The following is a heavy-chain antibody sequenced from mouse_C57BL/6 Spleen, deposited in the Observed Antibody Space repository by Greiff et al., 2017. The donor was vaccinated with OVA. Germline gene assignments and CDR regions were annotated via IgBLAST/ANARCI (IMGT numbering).Heavy chain of an antibody. Sequence: QVQLQQPGAELVRPGSSVKLSCKASGYTFTSYWMHWVKQRPIQGLEWIGNIDPSDSETHYNQKFKDKATLTVDKSSSTACMQLSSLTSEDSAVYYCARRGLLPYWYFDVWGTGTTVTVSS. CDR2: IDPSDSET. D-gene: IGHD2-3*01. CDR3: ARRGLLPYWYFDV. V-gene: IGHV1-52*01. J-gene: IGHJ1*03. CDR1: GYTFTSYW.